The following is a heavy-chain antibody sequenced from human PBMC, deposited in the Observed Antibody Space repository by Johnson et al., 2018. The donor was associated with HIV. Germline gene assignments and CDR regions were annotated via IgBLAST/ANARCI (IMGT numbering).Heavy chain of an antibody. CDR2: ISYDGSNK. V-gene: IGHV3-30*18. CDR1: GLSFSNFC. CDR3: AKVNRMEQWLAGGGAFDI. Sequence: QVQLVESGGGVVQPGKSLTLSCVVSGLSFSNFCIHWVRQAPGKGPEWVAVISYDGSNKYYADSVKGRFTISRDNSKDTLYLQMNSLRAEDTAVYYCAKVNRMEQWLAGGGAFDIWGQGTMVTVSS. D-gene: IGHD6-19*01. J-gene: IGHJ3*02.